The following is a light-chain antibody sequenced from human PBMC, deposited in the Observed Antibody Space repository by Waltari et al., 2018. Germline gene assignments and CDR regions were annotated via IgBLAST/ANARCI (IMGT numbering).Light chain of an antibody. V-gene: IGLV2-14*02. CDR3: CSYTSSTYWV. CDR2: EDT. Sequence: QSALTQPASVSGSPGQSITISCPEATTVYYRLASWYQQHPGNVPKLIIYEDTKRPSGASHRFSGSKSGSTASLTISGLQAEDEADYYCCSYTSSTYWVFGGGTRLTVL. CDR1: TTVYYRL. J-gene: IGLJ3*02.